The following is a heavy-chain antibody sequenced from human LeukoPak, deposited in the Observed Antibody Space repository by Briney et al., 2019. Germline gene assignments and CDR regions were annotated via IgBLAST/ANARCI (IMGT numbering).Heavy chain of an antibody. CDR3: ARPRTYYDFWRGYPPFDY. CDR2: IITNFGTT. D-gene: IGHD3-3*01. CDR1: GGTFSNYA. V-gene: IGHV1-69*13. Sequence: SVKVSCKASGGTFSNYAISWVRQAPGQGFEWMGGIITNFGTTNYAQKFQGRVTITADESTSTVYMELSSLRSEDTAVYYCARPRTYYDFWRGYPPFDYWGQGTLVTVSS. J-gene: IGHJ4*02.